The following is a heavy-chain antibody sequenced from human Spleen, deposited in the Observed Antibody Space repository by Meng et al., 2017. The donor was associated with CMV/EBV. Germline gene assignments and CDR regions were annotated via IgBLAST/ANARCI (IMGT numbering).Heavy chain of an antibody. CDR3: ASPHYDYWSGYPPFDD. D-gene: IGHD3-3*01. Sequence: ASVKVPCKASGYTFTSYYMHWVRQAPGQGLEWMGIINPSGGSTSYAQKFQGRVTMTRDTSTSTVYMELSSLRSEDTAVYYCASPHYDYWSGYPPFDDWGQGTLVTVSS. CDR2: INPSGGST. J-gene: IGHJ4*02. CDR1: GYTFTSYY. V-gene: IGHV1-46*01.